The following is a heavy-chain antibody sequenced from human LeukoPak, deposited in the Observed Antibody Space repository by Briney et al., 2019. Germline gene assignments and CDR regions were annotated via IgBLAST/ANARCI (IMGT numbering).Heavy chain of an antibody. CDR1: GGTFSSYA. D-gene: IGHD3-22*01. Sequence: GASVEVSCKASGGTFSSYAISWVRQAPGQGLEWMGGIIPIFGTANYAQKFQGRVTITADESTSTAYMELSSLRSEDTAVYYCAHPPSSAAFYFDYWGQGTLVTVSS. V-gene: IGHV1-69*13. CDR3: AHPPSSAAFYFDY. J-gene: IGHJ4*02. CDR2: IIPIFGTA.